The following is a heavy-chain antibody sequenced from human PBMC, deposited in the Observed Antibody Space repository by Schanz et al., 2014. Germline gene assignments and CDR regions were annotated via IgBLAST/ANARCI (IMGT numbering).Heavy chain of an antibody. CDR2: ISGGGGTT. CDR1: GFNFSDYA. V-gene: IGHV3-23*01. CDR3: AKDGPGGSGSYSADGGMDV. J-gene: IGHJ6*02. Sequence: EVHLLESGGGLVPPGGSLRLSCAASGFNFSDYAMCWVRQAPGKGLEWVSAISGGGGTTYYTDSVKGRFTISRDKSKSTLYRQMSSLRAEDTAVYYCAKDGPGGSGSYSADGGMDVWGRGTTVTVSS. D-gene: IGHD3-10*01.